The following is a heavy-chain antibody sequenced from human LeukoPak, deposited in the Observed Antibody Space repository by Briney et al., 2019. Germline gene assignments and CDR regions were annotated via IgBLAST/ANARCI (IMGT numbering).Heavy chain of an antibody. CDR2: IRYDGSNK. V-gene: IGHV3-30*02. Sequence: GGSLRLSCAASGFTFSSYGMHWVRQAPGKGLEWVAFIRYDGSNKYYADSVKGRFTISRDNSKNTLYLQMNSLRAEDTAVYCCARERSSWYWFDPWGQGTLVTVSS. CDR3: ARERSSWYWFDP. D-gene: IGHD6-13*01. J-gene: IGHJ5*02. CDR1: GFTFSSYG.